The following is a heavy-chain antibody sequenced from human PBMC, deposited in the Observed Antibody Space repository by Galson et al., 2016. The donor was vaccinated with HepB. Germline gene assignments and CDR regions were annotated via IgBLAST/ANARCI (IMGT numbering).Heavy chain of an antibody. Sequence: SVKVSCKASSYTFTNKAIHWVRQAPGQRPEWMGYIYTVNGNTKYSQKFQGRVTITRDTFATTAYMELSSLRSEDTAVYYCARSQRLEWLFDNWGQGTLVTVSS. CDR3: ARSQRLEWLFDN. V-gene: IGHV1-3*04. D-gene: IGHD3-3*01. CDR2: IYTVNGNT. CDR1: SYTFTNKA. J-gene: IGHJ5*02.